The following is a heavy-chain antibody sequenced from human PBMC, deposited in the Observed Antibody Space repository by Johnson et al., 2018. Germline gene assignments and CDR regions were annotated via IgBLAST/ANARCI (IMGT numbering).Heavy chain of an antibody. V-gene: IGHV3-74*01. CDR1: GFTFSSYW. D-gene: IGHD3/OR15-3a*01. Sequence: VQLQESGGGLVQPGGSLRLSCAASGFTFSSYWMHWVRQAPGKGLVLVSRINSDGSSTSYADYVKGRFTISRDNAKNTLYLQMNSLRAEDTAVYYCARDGRRAFDIWGQGTMVTVSS. CDR2: INSDGSST. J-gene: IGHJ3*02. CDR3: ARDGRRAFDI.